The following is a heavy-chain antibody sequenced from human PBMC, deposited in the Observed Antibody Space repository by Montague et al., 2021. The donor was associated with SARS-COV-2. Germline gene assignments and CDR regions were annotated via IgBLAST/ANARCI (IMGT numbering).Heavy chain of an antibody. J-gene: IGHJ6*02. Sequence: SETLSLTCTVSGGSISSSSYYWGWIRQPPGKGLEWIGSIYYSGSTYYXPSLKSRVTISVDTSKNQFSLKLSSVTAADTAVYYCARLGRQQLVRLSGMDVWGQGTTVTVPS. CDR3: ARLGRQQLVRLSGMDV. CDR1: GGSISSSSYY. D-gene: IGHD6-13*01. V-gene: IGHV4-39*07. CDR2: IYYSGST.